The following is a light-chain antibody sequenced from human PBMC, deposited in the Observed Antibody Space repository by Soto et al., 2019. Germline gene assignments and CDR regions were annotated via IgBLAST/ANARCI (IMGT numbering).Light chain of an antibody. Sequence: EIVMTQSPATLAVSPGERYTLSCRASQSVSSNLAWYQQKPGQAPRLLIYGASTRATGIPARFSGSGSGTEFTLTISSLQYEDFSVYYCQQYNNWHPITFGQGTRLEIK. CDR2: GAS. V-gene: IGKV3-15*01. CDR1: QSVSSN. CDR3: QQYNNWHPIT. J-gene: IGKJ5*01.